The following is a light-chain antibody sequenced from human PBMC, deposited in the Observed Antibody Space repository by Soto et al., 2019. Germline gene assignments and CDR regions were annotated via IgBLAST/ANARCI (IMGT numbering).Light chain of an antibody. Sequence: EIVLTQSPGTLSLSPGERATLSCRASQSVRTYLAWYQQKPGQAPRLLIYDASDRATGIPARFSGSGSGTDFTLTISSLEPEDFAVYYCQQRLYWPLTFGEGTKVEIK. CDR2: DAS. J-gene: IGKJ4*01. CDR3: QQRLYWPLT. V-gene: IGKV3-11*01. CDR1: QSVRTY.